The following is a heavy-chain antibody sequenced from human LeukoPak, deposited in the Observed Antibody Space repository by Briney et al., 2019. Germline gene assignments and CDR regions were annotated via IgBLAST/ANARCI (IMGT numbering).Heavy chain of an antibody. J-gene: IGHJ4*02. CDR1: GDTVPNNSAS. Sequence: SQTLSLTCALPGDTVPNNSASWNWIRQSPSRGLEWLGRTYYRSKWYNDYAVSVKSRITINPDTSKNQFSLQLNSVTPEDTAVYYCAREFILVRGVIINYFDYWGQGTLVTVSS. CDR2: TYYRSKWYN. CDR3: AREFILVRGVIINYFDY. D-gene: IGHD3-10*01. V-gene: IGHV6-1*01.